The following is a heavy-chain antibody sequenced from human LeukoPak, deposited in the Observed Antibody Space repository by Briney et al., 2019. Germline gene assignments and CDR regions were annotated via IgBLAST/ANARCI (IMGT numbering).Heavy chain of an antibody. Sequence: ASVTVSCKASGYTFTGYYMHWVRQAPGQGLEGMGWINPNSGGTNYAQKFQGRVTMTRDTSISTAYMELSRLRSDDTAVYYCARALAMIVFPYWGQGTLVTVSS. J-gene: IGHJ4*02. V-gene: IGHV1-2*02. D-gene: IGHD3-22*01. CDR3: ARALAMIVFPY. CDR1: GYTFTGYY. CDR2: INPNSGGT.